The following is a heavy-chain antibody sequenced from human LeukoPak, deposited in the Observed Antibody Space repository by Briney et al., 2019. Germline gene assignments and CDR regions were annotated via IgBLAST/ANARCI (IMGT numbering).Heavy chain of an antibody. CDR3: ARGGRRISDYGMDV. V-gene: IGHV4-30-2*01. J-gene: IGHJ6*04. D-gene: IGHD1-26*01. Sequence: PSETLSLTCAVSGGSISSGGYSRSWIRQPPGKGLEWIGYIYHSGSTYYNPSLKSRVTISVDRSKNQFSLKLSSVTAADTAVYYCARGGRRISDYGMDVWGKGTTVTVSS. CDR1: GGSISSGGYS. CDR2: IYHSGST.